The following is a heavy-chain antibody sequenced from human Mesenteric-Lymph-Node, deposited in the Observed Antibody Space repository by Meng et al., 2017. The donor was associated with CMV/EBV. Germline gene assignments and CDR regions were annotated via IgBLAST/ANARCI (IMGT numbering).Heavy chain of an antibody. D-gene: IGHD2-2*01. CDR2: INHSGST. CDR3: ARAEDIVVVPAAMYGFDP. Sequence: GSLRLSCAVYGGSLSGYYWSWIRQPPGKGLEWIGAINHSGSTKDNPSLKSRVTISLDTSKSQFSLKMNSVTAADTAVYYCARAEDIVVVPAAMYGFDPWGQGTLVTVSS. CDR1: GGSLSGYY. V-gene: IGHV4-34*01. J-gene: IGHJ5*02.